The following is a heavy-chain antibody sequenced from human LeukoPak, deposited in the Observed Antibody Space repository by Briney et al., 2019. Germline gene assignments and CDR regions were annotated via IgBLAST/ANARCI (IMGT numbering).Heavy chain of an antibody. D-gene: IGHD5-12*01. Sequence: SETLSLTCTVSGGSISSSSYYWGWIRQPPGKGLEWIGSIYYSGSTYYNPSLKSRVTISVDTSKNQFSLKLSSVTAADTAVYYCARDGAGYPKYYFDYWGQGTLVTVSS. CDR2: IYYSGST. V-gene: IGHV4-39*07. CDR3: ARDGAGYPKYYFDY. J-gene: IGHJ4*02. CDR1: GGSISSSSYY.